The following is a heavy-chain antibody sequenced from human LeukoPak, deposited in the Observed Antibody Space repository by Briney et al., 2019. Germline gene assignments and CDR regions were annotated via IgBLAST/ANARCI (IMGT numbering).Heavy chain of an antibody. V-gene: IGHV1-46*01. Sequence: GASVKVSCKASGYTFTSYYMHWVRQAPGQGLEWMGIINPSGGSTSYAQKFQGRVTMTRDTSTSTDYMELSSLRSEDTAVYYCARHFFLERRGNWFDPWGQGTLVTVSS. D-gene: IGHD1-1*01. CDR3: ARHFFLERRGNWFDP. CDR2: INPSGGST. J-gene: IGHJ5*02. CDR1: GYTFTSYY.